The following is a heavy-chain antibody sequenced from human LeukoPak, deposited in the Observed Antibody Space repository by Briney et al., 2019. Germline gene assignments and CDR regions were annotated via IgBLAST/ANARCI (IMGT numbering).Heavy chain of an antibody. CDR2: INPNSGGT. J-gene: IGHJ3*02. CDR3: ARDRHPLDAFDI. CDR1: GYTLTGYY. V-gene: IGHV1-2*02. Sequence: GASVKVSCKASGYTLTGYYMHWVRQAPGQGLEWMGWINPNSGGTNYAQKFQGRVTMTRDTSISTAYMELSRLRSDDTAVYYCARDRHPLDAFDIWGQGTMVTVSS.